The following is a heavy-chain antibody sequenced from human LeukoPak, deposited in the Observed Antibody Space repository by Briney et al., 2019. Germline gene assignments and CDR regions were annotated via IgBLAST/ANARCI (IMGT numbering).Heavy chain of an antibody. V-gene: IGHV1-8*03. CDR1: GYIFTNYD. J-gene: IGHJ5*02. Sequence: ASVKVSCKASGYIFTNYDIHWVRQATGQGLEWMAWMNPKSANTGYAQKFQGRVTITRNTSISTAYMELSSLRSEDTAVYYCARGVYCSGGSCYTRSNWFDPWGQGTLVTVSS. CDR3: ARGVYCSGGSCYTRSNWFDP. D-gene: IGHD2-15*01. CDR2: MNPKSANT.